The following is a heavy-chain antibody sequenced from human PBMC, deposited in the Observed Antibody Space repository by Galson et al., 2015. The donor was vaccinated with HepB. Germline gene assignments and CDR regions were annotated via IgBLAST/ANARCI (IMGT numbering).Heavy chain of an antibody. CDR1: GGSVSSGSYY. CDR2: IYYSGST. J-gene: IGHJ3*02. CDR3: ARWAAAGSAFDI. Sequence: LSLTCTVSGGSVSSGSYYWSWIRQPPGKGLEWIGYIYYSGSTNYNPSLKSRVTISVDTSKNQFSLKLSSVTAADTAVYYCARWAAAGSAFDIWGQGTMVTVSS. D-gene: IGHD6-13*01. V-gene: IGHV4-61*01.